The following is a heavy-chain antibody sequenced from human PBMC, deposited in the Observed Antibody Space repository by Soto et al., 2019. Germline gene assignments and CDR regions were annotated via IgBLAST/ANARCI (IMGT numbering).Heavy chain of an antibody. V-gene: IGHV6-1*01. CDR2: TYYRSKWYI. J-gene: IGHJ4*02. D-gene: IGHD1-7*01. CDR3: AHGNYHFDY. CDR1: GDSVSSNRAA. Sequence: QVQLQQSGPGLVKPSQTLSLTCAISGDSVSSNRAAWNWIRQSPSRGLEWLGRTYYRSKWYIDYAVSVKSRLTINPDTSKNQFSLQLTSVTREDTAVYYCAHGNYHFDYWGQGTLVTVSS.